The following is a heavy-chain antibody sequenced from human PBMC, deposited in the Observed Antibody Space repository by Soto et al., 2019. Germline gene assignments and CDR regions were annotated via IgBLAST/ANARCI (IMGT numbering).Heavy chain of an antibody. Sequence: SVKVSCKASGGTFSSYAISWVRQAPGQGLEWMGGIIPIFGTANYAQKFQGRVTITADESTSTAYMELSSLRSEDTAVYYCARGVIRDKYYDFWSGPLHNYYCYYGMDVWGQGTTVTVSS. CDR3: ARGVIRDKYYDFWSGPLHNYYCYYGMDV. J-gene: IGHJ6*02. CDR1: GGTFSSYA. CDR2: IIPIFGTA. D-gene: IGHD3-3*01. V-gene: IGHV1-69*13.